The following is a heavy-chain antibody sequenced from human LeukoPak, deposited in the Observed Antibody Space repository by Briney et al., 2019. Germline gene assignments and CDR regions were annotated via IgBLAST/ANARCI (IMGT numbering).Heavy chain of an antibody. D-gene: IGHD3-10*01. Sequence: GGSLRLSCAASGFTFSSYAMSWVRQAPGKGLEWVSAISGSGGSTYYADSVKGRFTISRDNSKNTLYLQMNSLRAEDTAVYYCAKNVWFRELLYSFDYWGQGTLVTVSS. CDR2: ISGSGGST. CDR3: AKNVWFRELLYSFDY. V-gene: IGHV3-23*01. J-gene: IGHJ4*02. CDR1: GFTFSSYA.